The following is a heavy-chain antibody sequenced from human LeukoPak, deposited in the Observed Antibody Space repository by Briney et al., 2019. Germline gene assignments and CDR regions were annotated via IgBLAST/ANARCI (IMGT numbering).Heavy chain of an antibody. V-gene: IGHV4-34*01. J-gene: IGHJ4*02. CDR3: ARGDYSNSYYFDY. Sequence: SETLSLTCAVYGGSFSGYYWSWIRQPPGKGLEWVGEINHSGSTNYNPSLKSRVTISVDTSKNQFSLKLSSVTAADTAVYYCARGDYSNSYYFDYWGQGTLVTVSS. CDR2: INHSGST. CDR1: GGSFSGYY. D-gene: IGHD4-11*01.